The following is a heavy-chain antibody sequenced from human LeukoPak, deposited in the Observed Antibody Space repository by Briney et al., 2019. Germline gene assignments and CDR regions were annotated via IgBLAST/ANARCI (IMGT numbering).Heavy chain of an antibody. Sequence: KVSCKASGGTFSSYAISWVRQAPGQGLEWMGGIIPIFGTANYAQKFQGRVTITTDESTSTAYMELSSLRSEDTAVYYCASLNEYSSSSGGDYWGQGTLVTVSS. CDR3: ASLNEYSSSSGGDY. CDR1: GGTFSSYA. CDR2: IIPIFGTA. J-gene: IGHJ4*02. V-gene: IGHV1-69*05. D-gene: IGHD6-6*01.